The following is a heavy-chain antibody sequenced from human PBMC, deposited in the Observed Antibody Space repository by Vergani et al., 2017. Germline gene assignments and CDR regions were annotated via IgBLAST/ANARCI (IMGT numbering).Heavy chain of an antibody. CDR2: ISSNGGST. D-gene: IGHD1-1*01. CDR3: VKGPNWEEVPTVYFDY. J-gene: IGHJ4*02. V-gene: IGHV3-64D*06. CDR1: GFTFSSYD. Sequence: VQLVESGGGLVQPGGSLRLSCSASGFTFSSYDMHWVRQAPGKGLECVSAISSNGGSTYYADSVKGRFTISRDNSKNTLYLQMSSLRAEDTAVYYCVKGPNWEEVPTVYFDYWGQGTLVTVSS.